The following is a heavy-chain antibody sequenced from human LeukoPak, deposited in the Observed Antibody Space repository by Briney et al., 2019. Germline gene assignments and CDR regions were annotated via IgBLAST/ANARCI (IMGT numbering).Heavy chain of an antibody. CDR3: ARQSGSYRSGIDY. D-gene: IGHD1-26*01. V-gene: IGHV5-51*01. Sequence: GESLKISCKGSGYSFTKYWIGWVRQMPGKGLEWMGIIYPDDSDTRYSPSFQGQVTISADKFISTAYLQWSSLKASDTAMYYCARQSGSYRSGIDYWGQGTLVTVSS. CDR1: GYSFTKYW. CDR2: IYPDDSDT. J-gene: IGHJ4*02.